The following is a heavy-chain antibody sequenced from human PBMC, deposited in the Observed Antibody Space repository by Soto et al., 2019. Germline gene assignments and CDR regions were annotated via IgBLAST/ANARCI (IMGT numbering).Heavy chain of an antibody. V-gene: IGHV4-39*02. CDR1: GGSISSSSYY. J-gene: IGHJ6*02. Sequence: SETLSLTCTVSGGSISSSSYYWGWIRQPPGKGLEWIGSIFYSGSTYYNPSLKSRVTISVDTSKNHFSLKLSSVSAPDTGVYYCALLHSGQYYYGLDVWGQGTTVTVSS. CDR2: IFYSGST. D-gene: IGHD1-26*01. CDR3: ALLHSGQYYYGLDV.